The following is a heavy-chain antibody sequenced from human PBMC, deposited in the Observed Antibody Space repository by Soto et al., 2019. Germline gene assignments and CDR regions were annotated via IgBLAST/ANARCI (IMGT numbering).Heavy chain of an antibody. CDR3: AHRGGAAVGLYYFDY. D-gene: IGHD6-13*01. CDR2: IYWHDDK. V-gene: IGHV2-5*01. CDR1: GFSLSTTGVG. Sequence: SGPTLVNPTQALTLTCTFSGFSLSTTGVGVGWIRQPPGKALEWLALIYWHDDKRYSPSLKSRPTITKDASKNQVVLTMTDVDPVDTATYYCAHRGGAAVGLYYFDYWGPGTLVTVSS. J-gene: IGHJ4*02.